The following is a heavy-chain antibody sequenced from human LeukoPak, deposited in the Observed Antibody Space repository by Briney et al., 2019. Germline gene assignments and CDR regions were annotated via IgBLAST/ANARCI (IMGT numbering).Heavy chain of an antibody. J-gene: IGHJ6*02. CDR2: IIPILGIA. CDR3: ASGYYDSSGYPYYYGMDV. Sequence: ASVKVSCKASGGTFSSYAISGVRQAPGQGLEWMGRIIPILGIANYAQKFQGRVTITADKSTSTAYMELSSLRSEDTAVYYCASGYYDSSGYPYYYGMDVWGQGTTVTVSS. V-gene: IGHV1-69*04. D-gene: IGHD3-22*01. CDR1: GGTFSSYA.